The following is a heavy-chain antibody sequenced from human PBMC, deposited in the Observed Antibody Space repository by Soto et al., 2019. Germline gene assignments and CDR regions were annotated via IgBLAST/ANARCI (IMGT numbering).Heavy chain of an antibody. CDR2: IFHSGAT. CDR1: GTSFNRTNYY. D-gene: IGHD3-9*01. J-gene: IGHJ4*02. Sequence: QVQLQESGPGLVKPLQTLSLSCTVSGTSFNRTNYYWSWIRQSPGRGLEWIGYIFHSGATYDSPALQRRVTISLDTSKSQFSLHLTSVTAADTAVYYCATLNYDLLTGYYVFDNWGQGALVTVSS. CDR3: ATLNYDLLTGYYVFDN. V-gene: IGHV4-30-4*01.